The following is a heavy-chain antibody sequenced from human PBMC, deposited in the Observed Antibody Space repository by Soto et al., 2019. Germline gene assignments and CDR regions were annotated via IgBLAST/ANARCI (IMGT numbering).Heavy chain of an antibody. D-gene: IGHD3-22*01. CDR3: AKDMNEDYYDSRRFSDY. V-gene: IGHV3-23*01. CDR2: ISGSGGST. J-gene: IGHJ4*02. CDR1: GFTFSSYA. Sequence: PGGSLRLSCAASGFTFSSYAMSWVRQAPGKGLEWVSAISGSGGSTYYADSVKGRFTISRDNSKNTLYLQMNSLRAEDTAVYYCAKDMNEDYYDSRRFSDYWGQGTLVTVSS.